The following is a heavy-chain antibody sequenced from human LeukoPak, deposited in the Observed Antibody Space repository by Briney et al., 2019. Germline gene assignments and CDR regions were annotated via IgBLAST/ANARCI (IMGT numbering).Heavy chain of an antibody. CDR3: AREGPRGNSQFDY. CDR1: GFTFSSYA. Sequence: GGSLRLSCAASGFTFSSYAMHWVRQAPGKGLEWVALTSYDGSNRYYVDSVKGRFTISRDNSKNTLYLQMNSLRAEDTAVYYCAREGPRGNSQFDYWGQGTLVTVSS. V-gene: IGHV3-30-3*01. D-gene: IGHD2/OR15-2a*01. J-gene: IGHJ4*02. CDR2: TSYDGSNR.